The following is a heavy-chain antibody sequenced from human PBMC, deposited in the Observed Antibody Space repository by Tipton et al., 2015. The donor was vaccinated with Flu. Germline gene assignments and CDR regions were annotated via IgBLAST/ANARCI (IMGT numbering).Heavy chain of an antibody. V-gene: IGHV1-2*02. D-gene: IGHD3-10*01. CDR3: AREGNQNGMDV. CDR2: INPNSGGT. CDR1: GYTFSDYY. Sequence: QVQLVQSGAEVKKPGASLKVSCKASGYTFSDYYVHWVRQAPGQGLEWMGWINPNSGGTKYGKKFQGRVTMTRDTSITTAYMELSSLRSDDTAVYYCAREGNQNGMDVWDQGP. J-gene: IGHJ6*02.